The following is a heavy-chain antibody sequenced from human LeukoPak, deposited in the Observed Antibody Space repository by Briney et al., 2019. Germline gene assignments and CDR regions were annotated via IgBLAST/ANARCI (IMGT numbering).Heavy chain of an antibody. CDR1: GGSIRSYY. J-gene: IGHJ6*03. CDR3: ARGGGLDYYYYYMDV. CDR2: IYYSGST. D-gene: IGHD6-6*01. V-gene: IGHV4-59*01. Sequence: KTSETLSLTCTVSGGSIRSYYWSWIRQPPGKGLEWIGYIYYSGSTNYNPSLKSRVTISVDTSKNQFSLKLSSVTAADTAVYYCARGGGLDYYYYYMDVWGKGTTVTISS.